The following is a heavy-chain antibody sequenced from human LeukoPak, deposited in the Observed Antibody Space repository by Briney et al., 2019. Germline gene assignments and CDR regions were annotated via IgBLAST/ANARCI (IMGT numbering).Heavy chain of an antibody. J-gene: IGHJ4*02. CDR2: INPGNGDS. CDR1: GYSFTSQD. D-gene: IGHD3-22*01. CDR3: ARAYYYDSSGRYDY. Sequence: ASVKVSCKTSGYSFTSQDMHWVRQAPGQSLEWMGCINPGNGDSKYSPEFQGRVTITRNTSISTAYMELSSLRSEDTAVYYCARAYYYDSSGRYDYWGQGTLVTVSS. V-gene: IGHV1-3*03.